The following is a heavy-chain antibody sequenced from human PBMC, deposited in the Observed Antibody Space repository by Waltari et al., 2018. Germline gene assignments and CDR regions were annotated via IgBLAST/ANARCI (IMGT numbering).Heavy chain of an antibody. V-gene: IGHV3-33*05. CDR1: GFLFSSHS. CDR3: ARDSAIRFLQWLPQSKWFDP. Sequence: VQLVESGGGVVQPGRSMRLSCAASGFLFSSHSLPWSRQGPGRGLEWVAFISYDGSDKQYADSVNGRFTISRDNSNNTVSLQMNSLRDDDTSFYYCARDSAIRFLQWLPQSKWFDPWGQGTLVIVSS. CDR2: ISYDGSDK. D-gene: IGHD3-3*01. J-gene: IGHJ5*02.